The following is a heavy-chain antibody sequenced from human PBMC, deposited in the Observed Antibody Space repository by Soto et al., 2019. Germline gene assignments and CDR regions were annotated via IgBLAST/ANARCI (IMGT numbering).Heavy chain of an antibody. CDR3: TNSFV. J-gene: IGHJ4*02. CDR1: GFAFNDSA. Sequence: DVQVVQSGGGLVQPGGSPKLSCVASGFAFNDSAMHWVRQASGKGLEWGARVRSKTNNYATAYPVSVRGRFTVSRDDSMGTTYLQMNSLTTEDTAMYYCTNSFVWSQGVLVTVSS. D-gene: IGHD4-4*01. V-gene: IGHV3-73*01. CDR2: VRSKTNNYAT.